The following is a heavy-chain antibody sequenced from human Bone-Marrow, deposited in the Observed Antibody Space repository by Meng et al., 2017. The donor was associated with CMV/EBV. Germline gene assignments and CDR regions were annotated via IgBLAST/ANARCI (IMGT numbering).Heavy chain of an antibody. CDR1: GGSFSGYY. CDR3: ARGLEEMATIV. V-gene: IGHV4-34*01. Sequence: SETLSLTCAVYGGSFSGYYWSWIRQPPGKGLEWIGEINHSGSTNYNPSLKSRVTISVDTSKNQFSLKLSSVTAADTAVYYCARGLEEMATIVCGQGTLVTVSS. CDR2: INHSGST. J-gene: IGHJ4*02. D-gene: IGHD5-24*01.